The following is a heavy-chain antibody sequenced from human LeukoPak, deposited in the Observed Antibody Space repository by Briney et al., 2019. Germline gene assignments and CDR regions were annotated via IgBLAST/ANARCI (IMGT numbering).Heavy chain of an antibody. Sequence: ASVKVSCNASGYTFTSYGISWVRQAPGQGLEWMGWISAYNGNTNYAQKLQGRVTMTTDTSTSTAYMELRSLRSDDTAVYYCARSPIGITGTTSWFDPWGQGTLVTVSS. J-gene: IGHJ5*02. CDR3: ARSPIGITGTTSWFDP. CDR1: GYTFTSYG. V-gene: IGHV1-18*01. CDR2: ISAYNGNT. D-gene: IGHD1-7*01.